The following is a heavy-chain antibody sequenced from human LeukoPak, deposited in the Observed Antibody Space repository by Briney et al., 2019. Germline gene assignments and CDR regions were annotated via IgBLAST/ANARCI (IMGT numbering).Heavy chain of an antibody. CDR2: INQGGSES. D-gene: IGHD2-15*01. Sequence: GGSLRLSCAASGFTFSTYWMTWVRQAPGKGLEWVANINQGGSESYYVDSVKGRFTISRDNAKNSLYLQMNRLRAEDTAVYYCARDKMTPSFDYWGQGTLVTVSS. J-gene: IGHJ4*02. V-gene: IGHV3-7*01. CDR3: ARDKMTPSFDY. CDR1: GFTFSTYW.